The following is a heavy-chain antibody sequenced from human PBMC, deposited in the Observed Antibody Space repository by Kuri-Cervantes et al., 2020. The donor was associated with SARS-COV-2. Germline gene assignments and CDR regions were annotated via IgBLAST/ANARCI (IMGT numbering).Heavy chain of an antibody. CDR1: GFTFSSYG. J-gene: IGHJ1*01. CDR2: ISYDGSNK. V-gene: IGHV3-30*18. D-gene: IGHD1-26*01. CDR3: AKEMGATKYFQH. Sequence: GGSLRLSCAASGFTFSSYGMHWVRQAPGKGLEWVAVISYDGSNKYYADSVKGRFTISRDNSKNTLYLQMNSLRAEDTAEYYCAKEMGATKYFQHWGQGTLVTVSS.